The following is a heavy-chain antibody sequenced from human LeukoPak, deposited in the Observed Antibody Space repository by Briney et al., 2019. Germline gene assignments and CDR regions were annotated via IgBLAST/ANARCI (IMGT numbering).Heavy chain of an antibody. CDR2: INPGDSDV. CDR3: AREKYVGRLTDH. V-gene: IGHV5-51*01. Sequence: KPGESLKISCKGSGYSFSSYWIGWVRQMPGKGLEWMGVINPGDSDVRYSPSFQGQVTILADKSISTAYLQWRSLKASDSAMYYCAREKYVGRLTDHWGQGTLVTVSS. CDR1: GYSFSSYW. J-gene: IGHJ4*02. D-gene: IGHD3-10*02.